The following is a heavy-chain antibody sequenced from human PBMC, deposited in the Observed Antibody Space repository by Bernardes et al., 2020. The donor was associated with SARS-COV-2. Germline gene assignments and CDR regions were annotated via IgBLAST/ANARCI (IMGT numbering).Heavy chain of an antibody. V-gene: IGHV3-13*04. J-gene: IGHJ2*01. D-gene: IGHD1-26*01. CDR2: IGTAGDT. CDR1: GFTFSSYD. CDR3: ARDRGSYWYFDL. Sequence: GGSLRLSCAASGFTFSSYDMHWVRQATGKGLEWVSAIGTAGDTYYPGSVKGRFTISRENAKNSLYLQMNSLRAGDTAVYYCARDRGSYWYFDLWGRSTLVTVSS.